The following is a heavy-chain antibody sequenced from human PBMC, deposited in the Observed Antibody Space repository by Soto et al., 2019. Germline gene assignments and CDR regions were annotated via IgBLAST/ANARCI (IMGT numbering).Heavy chain of an antibody. J-gene: IGHJ6*02. V-gene: IGHV1-69*01. D-gene: IGHD6-13*01. CDR1: GGTFSSYA. Sequence: QVQLVQSGAEVKEPGSSVKVSCKASGGTFSSYAISWVRQAPGQGLEWMGGLIPIFGTAHYAQKFQGSVTITADESTSTGYMELSSLRSEDTAVYYCGRPYSRASNGMDVWGQGTTVTVCS. CDR3: GRPYSRASNGMDV. CDR2: LIPIFGTA.